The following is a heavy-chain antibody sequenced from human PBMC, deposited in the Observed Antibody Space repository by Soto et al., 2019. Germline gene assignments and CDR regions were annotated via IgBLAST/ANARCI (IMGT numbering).Heavy chain of an antibody. J-gene: IGHJ5*02. CDR3: TRSQDADCGAGSCRHWFDP. D-gene: IGHD2-15*01. CDR1: GFTFSDSA. CDR2: IKTKPNNYAT. V-gene: IGHV3-73*01. Sequence: EVQLVESGGGLVQPGGSLKLACAASGFTFSDSAMHWVRQASGKGLEWVGRIKTKPNNYATAYGASVQGRFTISRDDSKSTAYLQMNSLKTEDTALYYCTRSQDADCGAGSCRHWFDPWGQGILVTVSS.